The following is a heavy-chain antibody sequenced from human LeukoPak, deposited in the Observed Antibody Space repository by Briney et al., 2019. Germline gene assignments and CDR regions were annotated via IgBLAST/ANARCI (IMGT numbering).Heavy chain of an antibody. CDR1: GFTFSSYS. Sequence: GGSLRLSCAASGFTFSSYSMNWVRQAPGKGLEWVSVIYSGGSTHHADSVKGRFTISRDNSKNTLYLQMNSLRAEDTAVYYCARGKQYSTGWYYFDYWGQGTLVTVSS. V-gene: IGHV3-53*01. D-gene: IGHD6-19*01. J-gene: IGHJ4*02. CDR3: ARGKQYSTGWYYFDY. CDR2: IYSGGST.